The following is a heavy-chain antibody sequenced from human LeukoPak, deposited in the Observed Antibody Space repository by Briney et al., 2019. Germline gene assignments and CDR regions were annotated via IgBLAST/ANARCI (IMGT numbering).Heavy chain of an antibody. CDR1: GFTFRTYW. CDR2: ISRDGSST. Sequence: GGSLRLSFAASGFTFRTYWMHWVRQVPGKGLVWVSRISRDGSSTDYADSVKGRFTISRDSAKNILYLQMNSLRAEDTALYYCATDSSSSPLSPLNYWGQGTLVTVSS. J-gene: IGHJ4*02. D-gene: IGHD6-6*01. V-gene: IGHV3-74*01. CDR3: ATDSSSSPLSPLNY.